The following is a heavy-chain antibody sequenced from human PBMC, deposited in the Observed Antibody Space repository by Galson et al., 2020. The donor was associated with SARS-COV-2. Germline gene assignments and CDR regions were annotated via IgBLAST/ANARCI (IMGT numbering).Heavy chain of an antibody. Sequence: SQTLSLTRAVHRGSLRGYYSSWIRQPPGTGLEWIGQINHSGSTNYNPSLTSRATTSVETSKNQFSLKLSSVTAADKAVYYCARGQVGAVAGILVPYYYYYMDVWGKGTTVTVSS. CDR3: ARGQVGAVAGILVPYYYYYMDV. CDR2: INHSGST. D-gene: IGHD6-19*01. V-gene: IGHV4-34*01. J-gene: IGHJ6*03. CDR1: RGSLRGYY.